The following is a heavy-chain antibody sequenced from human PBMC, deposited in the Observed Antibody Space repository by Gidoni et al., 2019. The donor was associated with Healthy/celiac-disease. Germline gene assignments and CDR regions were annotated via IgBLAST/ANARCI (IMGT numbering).Heavy chain of an antibody. D-gene: IGHD6-19*01. J-gene: IGHJ6*02. CDR1: GFTFSSYA. CDR2: ISYDGSNK. V-gene: IGHV3-30*04. CDR3: ARDDQWLVVRDGYYYYGMDV. Sequence: QVQLVESGGGVVQPGRSLRLSCAASGFTFSSYAMHWVRQAPGKGLEWVAVISYDGSNKYYADSVKGRFTISRDNSKNTLYLQMNSLRAEDTAVYYCARDDQWLVVRDGYYYYGMDVWGQGTTVTVSS.